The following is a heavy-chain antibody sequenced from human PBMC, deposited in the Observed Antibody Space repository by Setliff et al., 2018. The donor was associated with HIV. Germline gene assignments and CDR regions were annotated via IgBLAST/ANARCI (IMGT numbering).Heavy chain of an antibody. CDR1: GYTFTSYI. CDR2: IAPSSGGI. D-gene: IGHD1-1*01. Sequence: ASVKVSCKASGYTFTSYILHWVRQAAGQGLEWVGRIAPSSGGIHYAQRFQDRVTMTRDTSTSTVYMDLSRLRSEDTAVYYCAREFPGGTKGFDYWGQGTLVTVSS. J-gene: IGHJ4*02. V-gene: IGHV1-46*01. CDR3: AREFPGGTKGFDY.